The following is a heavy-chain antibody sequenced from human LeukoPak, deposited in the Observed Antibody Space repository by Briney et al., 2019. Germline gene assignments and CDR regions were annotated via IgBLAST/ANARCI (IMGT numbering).Heavy chain of an antibody. Sequence: GGSLRLSCVASGFTLSSYATHWVRQAPGKGLEYVSAISSNGGSTYYANSVKGKVTISRDKSNNTMYLQMGSLKAEDMAVYYCAREMGYCSSTSCPTYYWGQETMVAVAS. D-gene: IGHD2-2*01. CDR3: AREMGYCSSTSCPTYY. J-gene: IGHJ4*02. CDR2: ISSNGGST. V-gene: IGHV3-64*01. CDR1: GFTLSSYA.